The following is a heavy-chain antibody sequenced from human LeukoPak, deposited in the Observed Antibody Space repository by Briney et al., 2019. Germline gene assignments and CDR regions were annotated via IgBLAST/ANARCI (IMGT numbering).Heavy chain of an antibody. CDR1: GYTFSSYE. Sequence: GASVKVSCKASGYTFSSYEINWVRQAAGQGLEWMGWMNPNTGNTGYTQKFQGRVTMTRDTTISTAYMELSSLRSEDTAVYYCARLSQTPAWYDSSTYYYPGYWGQGTLVTVSS. CDR3: ARLSQTPAWYDSSTYYYPGY. V-gene: IGHV1-8*01. D-gene: IGHD3-22*01. J-gene: IGHJ4*02. CDR2: MNPNTGNT.